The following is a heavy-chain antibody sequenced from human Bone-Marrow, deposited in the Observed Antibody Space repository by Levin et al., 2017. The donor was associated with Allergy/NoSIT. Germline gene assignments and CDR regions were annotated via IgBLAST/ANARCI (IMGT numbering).Heavy chain of an antibody. CDR2: IYYSGST. CDR3: ARVFVGTDLWGASVNYFDY. J-gene: IGHJ4*02. CDR1: GGSISGYY. Sequence: PSETLSLTCSVSGGSISGYYWSWMRQPPGKRLEWIGYIYYSGSTNYNPSLKSRVTISVDTSKKQFSLKLRSVTAAATAVYYCARVFVGTDLWGASVNYFDYWGQGTLVTVSS. D-gene: IGHD1-26*01. V-gene: IGHV4-59*01.